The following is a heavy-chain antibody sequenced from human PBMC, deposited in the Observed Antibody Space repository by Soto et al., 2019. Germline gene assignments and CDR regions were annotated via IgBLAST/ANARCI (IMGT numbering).Heavy chain of an antibody. Sequence: SETLSLTCAVYGGSFSGYYWSWIRQPPGKGLEWIGEINHSGSTNYNPSLKSRVTMSVDTSKNQFSLKLSSVTAADTAVYYCARAPPIQLWSLFDYWGQGTLVTVPQ. CDR3: ARAPPIQLWSLFDY. CDR2: INHSGST. V-gene: IGHV4-34*01. J-gene: IGHJ4*02. D-gene: IGHD5-18*01. CDR1: GGSFSGYY.